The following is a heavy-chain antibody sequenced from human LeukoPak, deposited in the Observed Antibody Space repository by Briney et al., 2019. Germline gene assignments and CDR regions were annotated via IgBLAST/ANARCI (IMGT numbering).Heavy chain of an antibody. CDR2: IYYSGST. J-gene: IGHJ6*02. D-gene: IGHD6-6*01. V-gene: IGHV4-31*03. CDR3: ARVLAAQSDAYGMDV. CDR1: GGSISSGGYY. Sequence: SQTLSLTCTVSGGSISSGGYYWSWIRQHPGKGLEWSGYIYYSGSTYYNPSLKSRVTISVDTSKNQFSLKLSSVTAADTAVYYCARVLAAQSDAYGMDVWGQGTTVTVSS.